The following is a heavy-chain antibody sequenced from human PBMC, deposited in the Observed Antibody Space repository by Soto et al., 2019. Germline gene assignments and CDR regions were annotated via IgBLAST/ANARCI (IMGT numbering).Heavy chain of an antibody. V-gene: IGHV3-21*01. CDR3: ARDGYNPRDAFDI. CDR2: ISSSSSYI. Sequence: GGSLRLSWAASGFTFSSYSMSWVRQAPGKGLEWVSSISSSSSYIYYADSVKGRFTISRDNAKNSLYLQMNSLRAEDTAVYYCARDGYNPRDAFDIWGHGTMVTVSS. J-gene: IGHJ3*02. D-gene: IGHD5-12*01. CDR1: GFTFSSYS.